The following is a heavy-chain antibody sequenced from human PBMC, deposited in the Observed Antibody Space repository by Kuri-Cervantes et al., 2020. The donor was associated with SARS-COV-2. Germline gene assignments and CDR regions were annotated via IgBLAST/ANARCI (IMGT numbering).Heavy chain of an antibody. J-gene: IGHJ6*03. Sequence: ASVKVSCKASCYTFTSYGISWVRQAPGQGLEWMGWISAYNGNTNYAQKLQGRVTMTTDTSTSTAYMELRSLRSDDTAVYYCSRERGTSYYYYYMDVWGKGTTVTVSS. CDR2: ISAYNGNT. CDR1: CYTFTSYG. D-gene: IGHD1-7*01. V-gene: IGHV1-18*01. CDR3: SRERGTSYYYYYMDV.